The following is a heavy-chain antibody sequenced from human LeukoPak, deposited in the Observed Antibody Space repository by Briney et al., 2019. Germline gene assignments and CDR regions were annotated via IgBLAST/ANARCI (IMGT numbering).Heavy chain of an antibody. CDR3: ARQKYLRGPDVEYFDY. V-gene: IGHV3-30*02. D-gene: IGHD5/OR15-5a*01. J-gene: IGHJ4*02. CDR2: IRYDGSNK. CDR1: GFTFSSYG. Sequence: GGSLRLSCAASGFTFSSYGMHWVRQAPGRGLEWVAFIRYDGSNKYYADSVKGRFTISRDNSKNTLYLQMNSLRAEDTAVYYCARQKYLRGPDVEYFDYWGQGTLVTVSS.